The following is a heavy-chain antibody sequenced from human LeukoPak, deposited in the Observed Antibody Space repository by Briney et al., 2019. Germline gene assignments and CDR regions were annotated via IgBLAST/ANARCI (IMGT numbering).Heavy chain of an antibody. J-gene: IGHJ6*03. CDR3: ARGPLYYDILTGYSDGYYYMDV. Sequence: SVKVSCKASGGTFRSYAISWVRQAPGQGLEWMGGIIPIFGTANYAQKFQGRVTITADESTSTAYMELSSLRSEDTAVYYCARGPLYYDILTGYSDGYYYMDVWGKGTTVTVSS. V-gene: IGHV1-69*01. CDR1: GGTFRSYA. D-gene: IGHD3-9*01. CDR2: IIPIFGTA.